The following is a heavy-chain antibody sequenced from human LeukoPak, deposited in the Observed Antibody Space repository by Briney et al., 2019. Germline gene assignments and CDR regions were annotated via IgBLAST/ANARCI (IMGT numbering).Heavy chain of an antibody. CDR1: GGTFSSYA. D-gene: IGHD3-10*01. CDR2: IIPIFGTA. Sequence: ASVKVSCKASGGTFSSYAISWVRQAPGQGLEWMGGIIPIFGTANYAQKFQGRVTITADESTSTAYMELSSLRSGDTAVYYCATGIQYYGSGSFVFDAFDIWGQGTMVTVSS. V-gene: IGHV1-69*13. CDR3: ATGIQYYGSGSFVFDAFDI. J-gene: IGHJ3*02.